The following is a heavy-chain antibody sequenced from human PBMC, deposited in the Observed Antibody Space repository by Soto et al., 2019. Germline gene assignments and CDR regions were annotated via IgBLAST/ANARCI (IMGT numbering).Heavy chain of an antibody. CDR3: ARAKKVRFPEGGTTPRYYYGMDV. V-gene: IGHV4-39*01. CDR2: IYYSGST. J-gene: IGHJ6*02. CDR1: GGSISSSSYY. D-gene: IGHD1-1*01. Sequence: SETLSLTCTVSGGSISSSSYYWGWIRQPPGKGLEWIGSIYYSGSTYYNPSLKSRVTISVDTSKDQFSLKLSSVTAADTAVYYCARAKKVRFPEGGTTPRYYYGMDVWGQGTTVTVSS.